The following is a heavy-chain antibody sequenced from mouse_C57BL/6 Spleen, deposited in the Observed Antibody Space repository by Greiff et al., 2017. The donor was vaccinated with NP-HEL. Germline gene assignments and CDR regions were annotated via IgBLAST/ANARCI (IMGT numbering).Heavy chain of an antibody. CDR1: GYTFTSYW. Sequence: VQLQQPGAELVRPGSSVKLSCKASGYTFTSYWMDWVKQRPGQGLEWIGNIYPSDSETHYNQKFKDKATLTVDKSSSTAYMQLSSLTSEDSAVYYCARGAGYGEYYFDYWGQGTTLTVSS. J-gene: IGHJ2*01. V-gene: IGHV1-61*01. CDR2: IYPSDSET. CDR3: ARGAGYGEYYFDY. D-gene: IGHD2-2*01.